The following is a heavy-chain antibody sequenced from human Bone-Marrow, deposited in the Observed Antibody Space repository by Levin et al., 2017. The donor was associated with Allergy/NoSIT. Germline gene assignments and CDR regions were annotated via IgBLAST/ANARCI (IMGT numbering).Heavy chain of an antibody. CDR2: IIPIFGTA. CDR3: ARNLGWNSPEGRLTFDY. D-gene: IGHD1-7*01. V-gene: IGHV1-69*13. Sequence: ASVKVSCKASGGTFSSYAISWVRQAPGQGLEWMGGIIPIFGTANYAQKFQGRVTITADESTSTAYMELSSLRSEDTAVYYCARNLGWNSPEGRLTFDYWGQGTLVTVSS. J-gene: IGHJ4*02. CDR1: GGTFSSYA.